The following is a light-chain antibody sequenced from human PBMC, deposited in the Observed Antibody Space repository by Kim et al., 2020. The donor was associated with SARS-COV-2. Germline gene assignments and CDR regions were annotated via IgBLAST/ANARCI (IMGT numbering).Light chain of an antibody. V-gene: IGLV1-44*01. J-gene: IGLJ3*02. CDR2: NDD. CDR3: AAWDDSLNAV. CDR1: DSNIGSHT. Sequence: GQRITISCSGSDSNIGSHTVNWYQQFPGTAPKLLIYNDDERPLGVPDRFSGSKSGTSASLAISGLQSDDAANYYCAAWDDSLNAVFGGGTQLTVL.